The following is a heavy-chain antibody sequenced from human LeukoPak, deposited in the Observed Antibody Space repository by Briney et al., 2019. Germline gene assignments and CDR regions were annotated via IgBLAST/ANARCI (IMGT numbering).Heavy chain of an antibody. CDR2: FYYSGST. Sequence: SETLSLTCAVSGGSISSSSYYWGWIRHPPGKGLVWIGSFYYSGSTYYNPSLKSRVTISVDTSKNQFSLKLSSVTAADTAVYYCARGVRWLQLSYFDYWGQGTLVTVPS. D-gene: IGHD5-24*01. V-gene: IGHV4-39*07. CDR1: GGSISSSSYY. CDR3: ARGVRWLQLSYFDY. J-gene: IGHJ4*02.